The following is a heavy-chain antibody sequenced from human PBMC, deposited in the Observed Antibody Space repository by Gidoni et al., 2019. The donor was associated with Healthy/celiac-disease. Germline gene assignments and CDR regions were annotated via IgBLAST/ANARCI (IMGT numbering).Heavy chain of an antibody. CDR2: INHSGST. CDR1: GGSFSGYY. J-gene: IGHJ4*02. CDR3: ARGGPKDGGYAWDY. D-gene: IGHD5-12*01. Sequence: QVQLQQWGAGLLKPSETLSLTCAVYGGSFSGYYWSWIRQPPGKGLEWIGEINHSGSTNYNPSLKSRVTISVDTSKNQFSLKLSSVTAADTAVYYCARGGPKDGGYAWDYWGQGTLVTVSS. V-gene: IGHV4-34*01.